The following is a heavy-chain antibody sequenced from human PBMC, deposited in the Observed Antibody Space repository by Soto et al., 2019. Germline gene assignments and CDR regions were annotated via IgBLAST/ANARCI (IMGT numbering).Heavy chain of an antibody. D-gene: IGHD3-10*01. V-gene: IGHV5-51*01. J-gene: IGHJ5*02. CDR2: IFTRDSET. Sequence: GESLKISCKGPGHLFNNHWIGWVRQTPGKGLEWMGLIFTRDSETKTSPSFQGHVSFSVDNSINTVYLQWTSLKTTDTGIHFCARGYFDSGHGYDLWGQGTLVTVSS. CDR3: ARGYFDSGHGYDL. CDR1: GHLFNNHW.